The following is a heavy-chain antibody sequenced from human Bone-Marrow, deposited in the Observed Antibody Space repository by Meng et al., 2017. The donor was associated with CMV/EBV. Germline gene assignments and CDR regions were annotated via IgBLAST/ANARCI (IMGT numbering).Heavy chain of an antibody. Sequence: ASVKVSCKASGYTFTSYYMHWVRQAPGQGLEWMGIINPSGGSTSYAQKFQGRVTMTRDTSTSTVYMELSSLRSEDTAVYYCARDLTRGRLSHYYYGMDVWGPGTTVTVSS. CDR1: GYTFTSYY. CDR3: ARDLTRGRLSHYYYGMDV. D-gene: IGHD3-16*02. V-gene: IGHV1-46*01. CDR2: INPSGGST. J-gene: IGHJ6*02.